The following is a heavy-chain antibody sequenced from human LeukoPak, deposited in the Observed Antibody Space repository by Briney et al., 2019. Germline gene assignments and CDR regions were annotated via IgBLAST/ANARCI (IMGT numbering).Heavy chain of an antibody. V-gene: IGHV4-61*02. CDR1: GVSISSGSYY. CDR2: IYTSGST. J-gene: IGHJ6*03. CDR3: AGRRDGYYYYYMDV. Sequence: PSQTLSLTCTVSGVSISSGSYYWSWIRQPAGKGLEWIGRIYTSGSTNYNPSLKSRVTISVDTSKNQFSLKLSSVTAADTAVYYCAGRRDGYYYYYMDVWGKGTTVTVSS. D-gene: IGHD5-24*01.